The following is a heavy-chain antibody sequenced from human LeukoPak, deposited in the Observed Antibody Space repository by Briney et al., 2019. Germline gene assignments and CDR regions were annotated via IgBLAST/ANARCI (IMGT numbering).Heavy chain of an antibody. Sequence: QPGGSLRLSCAASGFTVSSNYMSWVRQAPGKGLEWVSVIYSGGSTYYADSVKGRFTISRDNSKNTLYLQMNSLRVEDTAVYYCATGGGRWLQLRYGMDVWGQGTTVTVSS. CDR1: GFTVSSNY. CDR3: ATGGGRWLQLRYGMDV. V-gene: IGHV3-53*01. CDR2: IYSGGST. D-gene: IGHD5-24*01. J-gene: IGHJ6*02.